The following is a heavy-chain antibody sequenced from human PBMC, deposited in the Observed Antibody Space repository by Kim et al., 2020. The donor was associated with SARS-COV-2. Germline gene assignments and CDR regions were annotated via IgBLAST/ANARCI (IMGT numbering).Heavy chain of an antibody. V-gene: IGHV3-74*01. Sequence: ASVGGRFTNSRDNAKNTLYLQMNSLRTDDSAVYYCARGASHSFDIWGQGTTVAVSS. J-gene: IGHJ3*02. CDR3: ARGASHSFDI.